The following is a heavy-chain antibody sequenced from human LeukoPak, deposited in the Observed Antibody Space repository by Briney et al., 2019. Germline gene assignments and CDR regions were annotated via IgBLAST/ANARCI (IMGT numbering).Heavy chain of an antibody. D-gene: IGHD3-22*01. CDR2: ISAYNGNT. V-gene: IGHV1-18*01. Sequence: ASVKVSCKASGYTFTSYGISWVRQAPGQGLEWMGWISAYNGNTNYAQKLQGRVTMTTDTSTSTAYMELSSLRSEDTAVYYCARGAYYYDSSGYWLEDYWGQGTLVTVSS. CDR1: GYTFTSYG. CDR3: ARGAYYYDSSGYWLEDY. J-gene: IGHJ4*02.